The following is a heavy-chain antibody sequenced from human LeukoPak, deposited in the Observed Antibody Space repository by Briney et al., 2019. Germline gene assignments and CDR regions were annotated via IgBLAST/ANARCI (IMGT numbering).Heavy chain of an antibody. CDR2: TYYSGST. J-gene: IGHJ4*02. CDR1: GGSISSGDYY. Sequence: SQTLSLTCTVSGGSISSGDYYWSWIRQPPGKGLEWIGYTYYSGSTYYNPSLKSRVTISVDTSKNQFSLKLSSVTAADTAVYYCASGYYYDSSGYYYGDWGQGTLVTVSS. CDR3: ASGYYYDSSGYYYGD. V-gene: IGHV4-30-4*01. D-gene: IGHD3-22*01.